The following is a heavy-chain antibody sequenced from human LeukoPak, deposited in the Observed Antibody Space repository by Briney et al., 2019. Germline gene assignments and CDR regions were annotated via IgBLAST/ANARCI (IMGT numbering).Heavy chain of an antibody. D-gene: IGHD3-16*02. Sequence: PSETLSLTCTVSGDSISSTTYYWGWIRQPPGKWLEWIGSIYYTGSAYYNPSLKSGVSISVYTPKNQFSLKVNSVTAADTALYYCARLRTANNDDYVWGSYRYTTFDYWGQGTLVTVSS. CDR1: GDSISSTTYY. J-gene: IGHJ4*02. CDR3: ARLRTANNDDYVWGSYRYTTFDY. V-gene: IGHV4-39*01. CDR2: IYYTGSA.